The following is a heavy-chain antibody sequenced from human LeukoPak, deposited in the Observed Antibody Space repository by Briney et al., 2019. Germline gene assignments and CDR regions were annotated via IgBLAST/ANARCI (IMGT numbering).Heavy chain of an antibody. D-gene: IGHD3-10*01. J-gene: IGHJ3*02. CDR3: AALLWFGESSGVVRASDI. V-gene: IGHV4-39*07. Sequence: SETLSLTCTVSGGSISSSSYYWGWIRQPPGKGLEWIGSIYYSGSTYYNPSLNSGLTISLDTSKNHFSLKLNSVTAADTAMYYCAALLWFGESSGVVRASDIWGQGTMVTVSS. CDR2: IYYSGST. CDR1: GGSISSSSYY.